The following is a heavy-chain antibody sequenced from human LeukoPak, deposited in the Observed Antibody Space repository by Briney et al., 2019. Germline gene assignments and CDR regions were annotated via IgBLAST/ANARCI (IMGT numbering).Heavy chain of an antibody. CDR1: GVSISSGGYY. D-gene: IGHD4-23*01. Sequence: PSETLSLTCTVSGVSISSGGYYWSWIRQHPGKGLEWIGYIYYSGSTYYNPSLKSRVTILVDTSKNQFSLKLSSVTAADTAVYYCARGLTYGGFDYWGQGTLVTVSS. CDR2: IYYSGST. V-gene: IGHV4-31*03. CDR3: ARGLTYGGFDY. J-gene: IGHJ4*02.